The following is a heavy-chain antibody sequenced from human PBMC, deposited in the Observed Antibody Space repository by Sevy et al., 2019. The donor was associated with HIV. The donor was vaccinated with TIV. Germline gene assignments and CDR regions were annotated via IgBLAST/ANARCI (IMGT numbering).Heavy chain of an antibody. CDR3: ARVSRGSGSYFLDY. D-gene: IGHD3-10*01. Sequence: ASVKVSCKASGGTFSSYAISWVRQAPGQGLEWMGRIIPIFGTANYAQKFQGRVTITADESKSTAYMELSSLRSEDTAVYYCARVSRGSGSYFLDYWGQGTLVTVSS. V-gene: IGHV1-69*13. J-gene: IGHJ4*02. CDR2: IIPIFGTA. CDR1: GGTFSSYA.